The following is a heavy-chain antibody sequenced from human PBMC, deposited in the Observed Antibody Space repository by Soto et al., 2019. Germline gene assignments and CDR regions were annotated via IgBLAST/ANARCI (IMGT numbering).Heavy chain of an antibody. CDR3: ALNAFDF. CDR2: IKPNDGDT. V-gene: IGHV1-46*01. Sequence: QVQLVQSGTEVKKPGASVRISCKASGYTFTSYYMHLVRQAPGQGLEWMGIIKPNDGDTSYAQKFQGRVTMTRDTSTTTVYMEVSSLRFEDTAVYYCALNAFDFWGQGTLVTVSS. J-gene: IGHJ3*01. CDR1: GYTFTSYY.